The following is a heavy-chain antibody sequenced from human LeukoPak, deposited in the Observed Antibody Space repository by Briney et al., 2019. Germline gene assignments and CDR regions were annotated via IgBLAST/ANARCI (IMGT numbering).Heavy chain of an antibody. V-gene: IGHV3-48*04. CDR2: ISSSSSTI. CDR1: GFTFSSYS. Sequence: PGGSLRLSCAASGFTFSSYSMNWVRQAPGKGLEWVSYISSSSSTIYYADSVKGRFTISRDNAKNSLYLQMNSLRAEDTAVYYCARDRHSYGYLSRDYWGQGTLVTVSS. CDR3: ARDRHSYGYLSRDY. J-gene: IGHJ4*02. D-gene: IGHD5-18*01.